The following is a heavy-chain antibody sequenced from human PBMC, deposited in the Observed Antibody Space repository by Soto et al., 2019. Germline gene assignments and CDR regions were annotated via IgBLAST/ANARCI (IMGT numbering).Heavy chain of an antibody. CDR1: GFTFSSYS. CDR3: ARTADYDILTGYQKTTYYFDY. Sequence: GSLRLSCAASGFTFSSYSMNWVRQAPGKGLEWVSYISSSSSTIYYADSVKGRFTISRDNAKNSLYLQMNSLRAEDTAVYYCARTADYDILTGYQKTTYYFDYWGQGTLVTVSS. CDR2: ISSSSSTI. D-gene: IGHD3-9*01. J-gene: IGHJ4*02. V-gene: IGHV3-48*01.